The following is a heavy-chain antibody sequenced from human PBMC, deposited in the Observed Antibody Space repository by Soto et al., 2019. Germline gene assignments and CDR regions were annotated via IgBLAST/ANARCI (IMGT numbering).Heavy chain of an antibody. J-gene: IGHJ4*02. CDR2: IYHSGST. CDR3: ASSPRKYDSSGYYPPYYFDY. D-gene: IGHD3-22*01. CDR1: GGSISSGGYS. Sequence: SETLSLTCAVSGGSISSGGYSWSWIRQPPGKGLEWIGYIYHSGSTYYNPSLKSRVTISVDRSKNQFSLKLSSVTAADTAVYYCASSPRKYDSSGYYPPYYFDYWGQGTLVTV. V-gene: IGHV4-30-2*01.